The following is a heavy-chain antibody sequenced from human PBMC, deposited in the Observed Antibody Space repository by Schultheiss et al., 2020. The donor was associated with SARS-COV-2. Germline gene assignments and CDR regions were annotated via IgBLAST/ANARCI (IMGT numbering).Heavy chain of an antibody. J-gene: IGHJ4*02. CDR3: ARAGNSNKFDY. D-gene: IGHD4-11*01. CDR2: IIPIFGTA. Sequence: SVKVSCKASGYTFTGYYMHWVRQAPGQGLEWMGGIIPIFGTANYAQKFQGRVTITADESTSTAYMELSSLRSEDTAVYYCARAGNSNKFDYWGQGTLVTVSS. V-gene: IGHV1-69*13. CDR1: GYTFTGYY.